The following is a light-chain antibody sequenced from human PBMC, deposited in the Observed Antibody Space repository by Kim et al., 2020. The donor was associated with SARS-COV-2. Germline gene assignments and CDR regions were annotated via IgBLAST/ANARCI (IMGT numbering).Light chain of an antibody. CDR2: GTS. J-gene: IGKJ4*01. CDR3: QQYRTWPT. V-gene: IGKV3-15*01. CDR1: QSVKND. Sequence: SVFPGESATLSCRASQSVKNDLAWYQQKPGQAPRLVIYGTSSRATGVPARFSGSGSGTDFSLTISSPQSEDFALYYCQQYRTWPTFGGGTKVDIK.